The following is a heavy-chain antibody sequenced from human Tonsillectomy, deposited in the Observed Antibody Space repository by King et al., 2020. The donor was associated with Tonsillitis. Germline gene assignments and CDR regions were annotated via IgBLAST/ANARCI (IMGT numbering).Heavy chain of an antibody. Sequence: QLQESGPGLVKPSETLSLTCTVSGGSISSYYWSWIRQPPGKGLEWIGYIYYSGSTNYNPSLKSRVTISVATSKNQFSLKLSSVTASDTAVYYCARAVGGDSYSDYWGQGTPVTVSS. CDR3: ARAVGGDSYSDY. V-gene: IGHV4-59*01. CDR1: GGSISSYY. J-gene: IGHJ4*02. CDR2: IYYSGST. D-gene: IGHD3-16*01.